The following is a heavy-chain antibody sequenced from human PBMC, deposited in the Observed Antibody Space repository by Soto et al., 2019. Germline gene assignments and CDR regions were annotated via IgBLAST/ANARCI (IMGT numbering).Heavy chain of an antibody. CDR2: IYYTGRT. Sequence: QVQLQESGPGLVKLSQTLSLACTVSDGSVSRGGYYWSWLRQSPGKGLEWIGNIYYTGRTSYNPSLKSRVTISLETSKRQFSLRLASVSAADTALYYCAREGSYHYFDYWGQGALVTVSS. CDR3: AREGSYHYFDY. J-gene: IGHJ4*02. D-gene: IGHD1-26*01. CDR1: DGSVSRGGYY. V-gene: IGHV4-31*03.